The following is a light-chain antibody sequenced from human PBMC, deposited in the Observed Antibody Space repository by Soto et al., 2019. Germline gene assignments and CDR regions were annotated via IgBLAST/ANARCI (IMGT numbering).Light chain of an antibody. CDR1: QGISTY. J-gene: IGKJ4*01. V-gene: IGKV1-27*01. Sequence: DIQMTQSPSSLSASVGDRVTITCRASQGISTYLAWYQQKPGKAPKLLIYAASTLQSGVSSRFSGSGSETDFTLTISSLQPEDVATYYCQKYNSAPQLTFGGGTKVEIK. CDR3: QKYNSAPQLT. CDR2: AAS.